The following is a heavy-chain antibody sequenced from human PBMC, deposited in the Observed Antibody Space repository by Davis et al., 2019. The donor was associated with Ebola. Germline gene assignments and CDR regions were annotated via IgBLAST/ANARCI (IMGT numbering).Heavy chain of an antibody. D-gene: IGHD1-26*01. Sequence: GGSLRLSCAASGFTVNSNYMNWVRQAPGKGLEWVSILLSGGTTLYADSVRGRFTISRDNSKNTVYLQLNSLRDEDTAVYYCAKGGSFRSFESWGQGTLVTVSS. CDR1: GFTVNSNY. V-gene: IGHV3-53*01. CDR2: LLSGGTT. J-gene: IGHJ4*02. CDR3: AKGGSFRSFES.